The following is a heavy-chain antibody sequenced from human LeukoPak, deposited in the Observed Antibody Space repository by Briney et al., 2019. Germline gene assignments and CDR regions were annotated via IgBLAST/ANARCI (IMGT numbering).Heavy chain of an antibody. CDR3: ASGAWATRLHS. CDR1: GESLNYYY. CDR2: VFDGKTT. V-gene: IGHV4-34*12. Sequence: SETLSLTCAVYGESLNYYYWSWIRQSPEKGLEWIGEVFDGKTTNYNPSLKSRVTISAATSSNQFSLNLKSVTAADTAVYYCASGAWATRLHSWAQGTLVIVSS. D-gene: IGHD5-24*01. J-gene: IGHJ4*02.